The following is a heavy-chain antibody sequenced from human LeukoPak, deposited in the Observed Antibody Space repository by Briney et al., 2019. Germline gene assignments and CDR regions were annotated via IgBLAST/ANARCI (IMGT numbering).Heavy chain of an antibody. CDR3: ASYDSSGYEHPY. J-gene: IGHJ4*02. CDR1: GFTFDDYG. CDR2: ITWNGGST. V-gene: IGHV3-20*04. D-gene: IGHD3-22*01. Sequence: GGSLRLFCAASGFTFDDYGMSGVRQAPRMRLDWVSGITWNGGSTGYADSVKGRFTISRDNAKNSLYLQMNSLRAEDTALYYCASYDSSGYEHPYWGQGTLVTVSS.